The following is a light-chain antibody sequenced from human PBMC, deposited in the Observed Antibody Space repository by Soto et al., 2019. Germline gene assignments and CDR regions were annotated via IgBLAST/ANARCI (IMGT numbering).Light chain of an antibody. CDR1: QSISSY. V-gene: IGKV1-39*01. Sequence: DIQMTQSPSSLSASVGDRVTITCRASQSISSYLNWYQQKPGKAPKLLIYAASSLQSRVPSRFSGSGSGTDFTLTISSLQPEDVATYYCQQSYSTPYTFSQGTKLEIK. J-gene: IGKJ2*01. CDR2: AAS. CDR3: QQSYSTPYT.